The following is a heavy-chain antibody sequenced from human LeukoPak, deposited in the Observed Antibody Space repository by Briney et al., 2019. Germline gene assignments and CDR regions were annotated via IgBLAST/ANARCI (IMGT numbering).Heavy chain of an antibody. D-gene: IGHD5-24*01. V-gene: IGHV4-39*01. J-gene: IGHJ4*02. CDR2: IYYSGST. Sequence: SETLSLTCTVSGGSISSSSYYWGWIRQPPGKGLEWIGSIYYSGSTYYNPSLKSRVTISVDTSKNQFSLKLSSLTAADTAVYYCARHVRGGYNVHYFDYWGQGALVTVSS. CDR1: GGSISSSSYY. CDR3: ARHVRGGYNVHYFDY.